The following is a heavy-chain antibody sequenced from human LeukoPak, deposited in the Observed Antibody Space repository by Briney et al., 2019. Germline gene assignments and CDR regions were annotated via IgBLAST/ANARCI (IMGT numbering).Heavy chain of an antibody. Sequence: PSETLSLTCTVSGGSLSSHYWSWIRQPPGKGLEWIGYIYYSGSTNYNPSLKSRVTISVDTSKNQFSLKLSSVTAADTAVYYCARGAGIAARPIDYWGQGILVTVSS. CDR3: ARGAGIAARPIDY. CDR2: IYYSGST. D-gene: IGHD6-6*01. V-gene: IGHV4-59*11. J-gene: IGHJ4*02. CDR1: GGSLSSHY.